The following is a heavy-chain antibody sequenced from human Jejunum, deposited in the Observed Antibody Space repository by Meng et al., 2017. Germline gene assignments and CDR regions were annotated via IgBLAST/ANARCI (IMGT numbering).Heavy chain of an antibody. CDR1: GDSINSDTYY. J-gene: IGHJ5*02. D-gene: IGHD2-2*01. V-gene: IGHV4-30-4*01. CDR2: LFYTGST. CDR3: ARVKLSYCTTTSCYFFDP. Sequence: SETLSLTCTVSGDSINSDTYYWSWIRQLPGGGLEWIGYLFYTGSTYYSPSFRGRVSMSVDTSKTQFSLTLISVTAADTAVYYCARVKLSYCTTTSCYFFDPWGRGTLVTVSS.